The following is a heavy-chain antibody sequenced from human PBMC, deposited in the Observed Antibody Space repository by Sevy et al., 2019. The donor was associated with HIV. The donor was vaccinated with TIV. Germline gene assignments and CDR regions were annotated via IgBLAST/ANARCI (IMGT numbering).Heavy chain of an antibody. CDR1: GFTFDDYT. D-gene: IGHD3-10*01. Sequence: GGSLRLSCAASGFTFDDYTMLWVRQAPGKGLEWVSLISWDGGSTYYADSVKGRFTISRDNSKNSLYLQMNSLRTEDTALYYCAKDLSGSYYNQDYYFDYWGQGTLVTVSS. CDR3: AKDLSGSYYNQDYYFDY. V-gene: IGHV3-43*01. J-gene: IGHJ4*02. CDR2: ISWDGGST.